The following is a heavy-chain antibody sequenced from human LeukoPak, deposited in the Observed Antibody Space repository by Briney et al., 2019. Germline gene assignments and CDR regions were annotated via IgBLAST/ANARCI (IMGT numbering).Heavy chain of an antibody. J-gene: IGHJ4*02. CDR3: ARGGGYGPLGD. CDR2: INHSGST. CDR1: GGSFSGYY. D-gene: IGHD5-18*01. Sequence: SETLSLACAVYGGSFSGYYWSWLRQPPGKGLEWIGEINHSGSTNYNPSLKSRVTISVDTSKNQFSLKLSSVTAADTAVYYCARGGGYGPLGDWGQGTLVTVSS. V-gene: IGHV4-34*01.